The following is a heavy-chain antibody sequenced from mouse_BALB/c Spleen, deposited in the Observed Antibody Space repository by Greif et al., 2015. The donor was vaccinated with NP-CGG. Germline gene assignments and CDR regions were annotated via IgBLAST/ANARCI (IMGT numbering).Heavy chain of an antibody. CDR1: GFNIKDTY. D-gene: IGHD1-1*01. Sequence: VQLQQSGAELVKPGASVKLSCTASGFNIKDTYMHWVKQRPEQSLEWIGRIDPANGNTKYDPKFQGKATITADTSSNPASPRLTSLTSEDPAVYYCAAYYYGPAWFAYWGQGTLVTVSA. J-gene: IGHJ3*01. CDR3: AAYYYGPAWFAY. V-gene: IGHV14-3*02. CDR2: IDPANGNT.